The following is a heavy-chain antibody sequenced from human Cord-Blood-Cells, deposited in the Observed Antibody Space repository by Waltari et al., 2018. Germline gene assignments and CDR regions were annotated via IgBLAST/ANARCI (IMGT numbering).Heavy chain of an antibody. D-gene: IGHD1-26*01. V-gene: IGHV4-34*01. CDR2: INHSGST. CDR1: GGSFSGYY. J-gene: IGHJ6*02. Sequence: QVQLQQWGAGLLKPSETLSLTCAVYGGSFSGYYWTWILQPPWTGLEWIGEINHSGSTNYNPSLKSRVTISVDTSKNQFSLKLSSVTAADTAVYYCARGLPSSGSYYYYYGMDVWGQGTTVTVSS. CDR3: ARGLPSSGSYYYYYGMDV.